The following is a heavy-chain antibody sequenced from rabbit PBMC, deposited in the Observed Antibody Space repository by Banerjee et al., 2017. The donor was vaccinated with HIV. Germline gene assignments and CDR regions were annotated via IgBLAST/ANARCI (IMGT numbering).Heavy chain of an antibody. CDR1: GIDFSSYYY. Sequence: QQQLEESGGGLVKPGGTLTLTCKASGIDFSSYYYMCWVRQAPGKGLEWIACIYADGSGYTYYASWAKGRFTISKTSSTTVTLQMTSLTAADTATYFCARSYDWTVYAYAIGRWGPGTLVTVS. V-gene: IGHV1S45*01. J-gene: IGHJ4*01. CDR2: IYADGSGYT. CDR3: ARSYDWTVYAYAIGR. D-gene: IGHD6-1*01.